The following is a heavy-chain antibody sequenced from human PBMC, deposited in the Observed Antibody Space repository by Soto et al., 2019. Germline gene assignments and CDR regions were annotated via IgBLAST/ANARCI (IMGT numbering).Heavy chain of an antibody. D-gene: IGHD2-2*01. CDR1: GFTFSIYA. CDR3: ARARLDTPALDY. V-gene: IGHV3-30-3*01. J-gene: IGHJ4*02. CDR2: ISYDGSNK. Sequence: QVQLVESGGGVVQPGRSLRLSCAASGFTFSIYAMHWVRQAPGKGLEWVAVISYDGSNKYYAESVKGRFTISRDNSKNTPYLQMNSLRAEDTAVYYCARARLDTPALDYWGQGTLVTVSS.